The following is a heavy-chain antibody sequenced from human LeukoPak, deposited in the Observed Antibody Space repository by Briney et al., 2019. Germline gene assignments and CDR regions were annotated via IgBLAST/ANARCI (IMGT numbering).Heavy chain of an antibody. D-gene: IGHD1-26*01. CDR1: GGSISSGSYY. J-gene: IGHJ4*02. Sequence: SETLSLTCTVSGGSISSGSYYWSWIRQPAGKGLEWIGRIYTSGSTNYNPSLKSRVTISVDTSKNQFSLKLSSVTAADTAVYYCARGGIVGALFDYWGQGTLVTVSS. V-gene: IGHV4-61*02. CDR3: ARGGIVGALFDY. CDR2: IYTSGST.